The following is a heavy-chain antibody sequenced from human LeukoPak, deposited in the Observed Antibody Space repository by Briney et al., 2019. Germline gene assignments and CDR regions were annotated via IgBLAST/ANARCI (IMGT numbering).Heavy chain of an antibody. V-gene: IGHV1-2*06. J-gene: IGHJ6*02. CDR2: INPSNGDP. Sequence: ASVKVSCKGDTLTDDQVHRVRQAPGQGLEWMGRINPSNGDPHYAEKFQGRVTMTRDTSLSMAYMELNSLRSDDTAVYYCATMRGFRPPSYVFLMDVWGQGTTVTVSS. CDR3: ATMRGFRPPSYVFLMDV. D-gene: IGHD3-16*01. CDR1: DTLTDDQ.